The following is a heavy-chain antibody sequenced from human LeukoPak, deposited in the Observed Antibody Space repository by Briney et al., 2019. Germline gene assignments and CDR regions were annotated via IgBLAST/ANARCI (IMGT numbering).Heavy chain of an antibody. D-gene: IGHD3-22*01. CDR3: ARHSYYYDSGGYYCDY. Sequence: GESLRISCQGSGYSVNTYWVGWVRQMPGKGLEWMGVIYPGDSDIRDSPSFEGQVTLSAAKSICTAYLRWSSLKASGTAMYYCARHSYYYDSGGYYCDYWGQGTLVTVSS. J-gene: IGHJ4*02. V-gene: IGHV5-51*01. CDR2: IYPGDSDI. CDR1: GYSVNTYW.